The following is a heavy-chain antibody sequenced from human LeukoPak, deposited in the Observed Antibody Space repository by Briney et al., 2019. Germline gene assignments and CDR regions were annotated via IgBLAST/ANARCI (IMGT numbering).Heavy chain of an antibody. CDR3: AKTLGSSSPAGGNFFDY. CDR1: GFTFSSYA. D-gene: IGHD6-13*01. Sequence: GGSLRLSCAASGFTFSSYATSWVRQAPGKGLEWVSAISGSGGSTYYADSVKGRFTISRDNSKNTLYLQMNSLRAEDTAVYYCAKTLGSSSPAGGNFFDYWGQGTLVTVSS. J-gene: IGHJ4*02. CDR2: ISGSGGST. V-gene: IGHV3-23*01.